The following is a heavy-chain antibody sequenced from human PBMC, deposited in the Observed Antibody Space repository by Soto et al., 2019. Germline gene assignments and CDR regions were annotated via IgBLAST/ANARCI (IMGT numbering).Heavy chain of an antibody. CDR1: GGSISSDYYH. CDR2: IHHSGSI. D-gene: IGHD3-9*01. Sequence: SETLSLTCTVSGGSISSDYYHWTWIRQSPERGLEWIGYIHHSGSILYNPSLKSRVTISVDTSKNQFSLHLSSVTAADTAVYYCARGLLPPQVILTGWGQGTLVTVSS. CDR3: ARGLLPPQVILTG. J-gene: IGHJ4*02. V-gene: IGHV4-30-4*08.